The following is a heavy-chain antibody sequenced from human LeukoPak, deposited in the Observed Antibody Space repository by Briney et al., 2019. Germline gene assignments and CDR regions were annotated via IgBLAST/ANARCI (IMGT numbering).Heavy chain of an antibody. CDR1: GSTFSNYD. V-gene: IGHV3-13*01. J-gene: IGHJ6*02. CDR3: ARGSCSSRSCYKRVNGLDV. Sequence: GGSLRLSCAASGSTFSNYDMHWVRQATGKGLEGVSAFHTAGDIHYSVSVKGRFPTSRENAKNSFYLQMNNLRAGDTAVYYCARGSCSSRSCYKRVNGLDVWGQGTPVTVSS. CDR2: FHTAGDI. D-gene: IGHD2-2*01.